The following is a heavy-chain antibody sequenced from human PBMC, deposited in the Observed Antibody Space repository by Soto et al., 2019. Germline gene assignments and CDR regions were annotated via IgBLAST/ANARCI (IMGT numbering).Heavy chain of an antibody. CDR2: IWYDGSNK. Sequence: PGGSLRLSCAASGFTFSSYGMHWVRQAPGKGLEWVAVIWYDGSNKYYADSVKGRFTISRDNSKNTLYLQMNSLRAEDTAVYYCARDRRGSYYRHYYYYGMDVWGQGTTVTVSS. CDR3: ARDRRGSYYRHYYYYGMDV. V-gene: IGHV3-33*01. CDR1: GFTFSSYG. D-gene: IGHD3-10*01. J-gene: IGHJ6*02.